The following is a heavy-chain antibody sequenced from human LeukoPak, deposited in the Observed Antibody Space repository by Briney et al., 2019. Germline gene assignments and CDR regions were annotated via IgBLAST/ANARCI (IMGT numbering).Heavy chain of an antibody. CDR2: IYYSGST. CDR3: ATMVQGVHTYFGS. D-gene: IGHD3-10*01. Sequence: PSETLSLTCTVSGGSISSYYWSWIRQPPGKGLEWIGYIYYSGSTNYNPSLKSRVTMSLDTSKNQLSLKLSSVTAADTVVYYCATMVQGVHTYFGSWGQGNLVAVSS. CDR1: GGSISSYY. J-gene: IGHJ4*02. V-gene: IGHV4-59*01.